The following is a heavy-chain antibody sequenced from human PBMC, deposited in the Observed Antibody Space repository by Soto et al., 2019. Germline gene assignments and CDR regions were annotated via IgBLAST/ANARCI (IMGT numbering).Heavy chain of an antibody. J-gene: IGHJ6*02. Sequence: QVQLVQSGAELKKPGASVSLSCKASGFNFNTYYIHWVRQSPGEGLQWMGVINPTNGFTRYPQKFQGRVTMTADTSTTTVYLELSGLKSEDTALYFCARDWPDTYCGGDCPLGYYYHGMDVWGQGTAVTVSS. CDR3: ARDWPDTYCGGDCPLGYYYHGMDV. V-gene: IGHV1-46*02. D-gene: IGHD2-21*02. CDR1: GFNFNTYY. CDR2: INPTNGFT.